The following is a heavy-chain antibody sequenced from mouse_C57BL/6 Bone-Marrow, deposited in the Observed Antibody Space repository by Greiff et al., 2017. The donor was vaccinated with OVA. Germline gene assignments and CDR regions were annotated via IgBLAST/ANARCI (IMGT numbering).Heavy chain of an antibody. V-gene: IGHV7-3*01. CDR1: GFTFTDYY. Sequence: EVQLVESGGGLVQPGGSLSLSCAASGFTFTDYYMSWVRQPPGKALEWLGFIRNKANGYTTEYSASVKGRFTISRDNSQSILYLQMNALRAEDSATYYCASSIYYYGNYAMDYWGQGTSVTVSS. D-gene: IGHD1-1*01. CDR2: IRNKANGYTT. CDR3: ASSIYYYGNYAMDY. J-gene: IGHJ4*01.